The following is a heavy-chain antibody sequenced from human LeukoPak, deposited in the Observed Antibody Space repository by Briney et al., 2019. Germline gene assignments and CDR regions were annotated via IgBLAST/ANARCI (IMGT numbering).Heavy chain of an antibody. CDR1: GFTFSDYY. D-gene: IGHD2-15*01. CDR2: IKQDGSAK. J-gene: IGHJ4*02. CDR3: ARFSGRN. Sequence: GGSLRLSCAASGFTFSDYYMSWIRQAPGKGLEWVANIKQDGSAKYYVDSVKGRFTISRDNAKNSLYLQMGSLRAEDTAVYYCARFSGRNWGQRTLVTVSS. V-gene: IGHV3-7*01.